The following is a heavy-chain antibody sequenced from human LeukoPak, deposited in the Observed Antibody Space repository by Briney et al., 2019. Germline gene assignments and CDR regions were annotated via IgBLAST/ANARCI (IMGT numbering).Heavy chain of an antibody. V-gene: IGHV4-39*07. CDR2: IYYSGSA. J-gene: IGHJ3*02. CDR3: ARDSVGGTGHDALDI. D-gene: IGHD1-26*01. Sequence: SETLSLTCTVSGGSINSAKYYWGWIRQPPGKGLEWIGSIYYSGSAYYSSSLKSRVTILVDTSKNQFSLKLSSVTAADTAVYYCARDSVGGTGHDALDIWGQGTMATVSS. CDR1: GGSINSAKYY.